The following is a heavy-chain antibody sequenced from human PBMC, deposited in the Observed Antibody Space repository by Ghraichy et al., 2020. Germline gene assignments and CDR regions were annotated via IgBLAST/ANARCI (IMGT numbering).Heavy chain of an antibody. CDR2: INHSGST. V-gene: IGHV4-34*01. CDR1: GGSFSGYY. Sequence: LNISCAVYGGSFSGYYWSWIRQPPGKGLEWIGEINHSGSTNYNPSLKSRVTISVDTSKNQFSLKLSSVTAADTAVYYCARAVDIVVVPAAMVVRGYFDYWGQGTLVTVSS. D-gene: IGHD2-2*03. J-gene: IGHJ4*02. CDR3: ARAVDIVVVPAAMVVRGYFDY.